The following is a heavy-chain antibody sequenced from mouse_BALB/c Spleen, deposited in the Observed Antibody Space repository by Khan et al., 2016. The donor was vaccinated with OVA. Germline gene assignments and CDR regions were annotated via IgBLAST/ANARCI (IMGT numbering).Heavy chain of an antibody. CDR2: INPSTGYT. D-gene: IGHD1-1*01. CDR3: ARRGLRWDFDY. V-gene: IGHV1-7*01. J-gene: IGHJ2*01. CDR1: GYTFINYW. Sequence: VQLQQSGAELAKPGASVKMSCKASGYTFINYWILWVKQRPGQGLEWIGYINPSTGYTEYNQNFKDKATLTADKSSSTAYMNLSSLTSEDSAVYYCARRGLRWDFDYWGQGTTLTVSS.